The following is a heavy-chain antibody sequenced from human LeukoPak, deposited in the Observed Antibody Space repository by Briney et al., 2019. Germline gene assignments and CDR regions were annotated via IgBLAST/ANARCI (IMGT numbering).Heavy chain of an antibody. CDR1: GFTFSSYS. D-gene: IGHD2-2*01. V-gene: IGHV3-21*01. CDR3: ATIVVVPAAVDY. Sequence: GGSLRLSCAGSGFTFSSYSMNWVRQARGKGLEWVSSISSSSSYKYYANSVKGQFTISRDNAKNSLYLQMNSLRAEDTAVYYCATIVVVPAAVDYWGQGTLVTVSS. J-gene: IGHJ4*02. CDR2: ISSSSSYK.